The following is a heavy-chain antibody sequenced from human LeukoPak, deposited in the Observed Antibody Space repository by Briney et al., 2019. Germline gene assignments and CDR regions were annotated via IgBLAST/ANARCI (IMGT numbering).Heavy chain of an antibody. CDR3: AREQVGKIYFDY. Sequence: GGSLRLSCAASGFTFSSYGMHWVRQAPGKGLEWVAVISYDGSNKYYADSVKGRFTISRDNSKNTLYLQMNSLRTEDTAVYYCAREQVGKIYFDYWGQGTLVTVSS. CDR2: ISYDGSNK. V-gene: IGHV3-30*03. CDR1: GFTFSSYG. J-gene: IGHJ4*02.